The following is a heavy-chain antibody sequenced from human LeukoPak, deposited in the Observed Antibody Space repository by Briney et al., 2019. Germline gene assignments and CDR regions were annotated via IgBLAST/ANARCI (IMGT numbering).Heavy chain of an antibody. D-gene: IGHD2-15*01. J-gene: IGHJ4*02. CDR1: GFTFSSYS. V-gene: IGHV3-21*01. CDR2: ISSSSSYI. Sequence: GGSLRLSCAASGFTFSSYSMNWVRQAPGKGLEWVSSISSSSSYIYYADSVKGRFTISRDNAKNSLYLQMNSLRTEDTAVYYCARRYCSGGSCQFFDYWGQGTLVTVSS. CDR3: ARRYCSGGSCQFFDY.